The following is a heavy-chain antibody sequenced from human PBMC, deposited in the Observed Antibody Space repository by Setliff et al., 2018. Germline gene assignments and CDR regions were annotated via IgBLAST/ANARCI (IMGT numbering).Heavy chain of an antibody. CDR1: GGSISSSNYY. V-gene: IGHV4-39*07. CDR3: ARRHLLSWFDS. Sequence: SETLSLTCTVSGGSISSSNYYWGWIRQPPGKGLEWIGSIYHSGRTYYNPSLKSRVTMSVDTSKNQFSLSLTSVTAADTALYYCARRHLLSWFDSWGQGHLVTVSS. J-gene: IGHJ5*01. CDR2: IYHSGRT.